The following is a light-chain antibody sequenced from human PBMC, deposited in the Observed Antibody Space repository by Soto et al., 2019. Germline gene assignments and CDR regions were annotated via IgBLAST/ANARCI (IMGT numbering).Light chain of an antibody. CDR1: QYITNSQ. CDR2: GAF. Sequence: EIVLTQSPGTLSLSPGERATLFCRATQYITNSQLAWYQQKPGQAPRLLIFGAFNRATGIPDRFSGSGSGTDFTLTITRLEPEDFAVYYCHQRQSWPRTFGQGTKVDIK. J-gene: IGKJ1*01. V-gene: IGKV3-20*01. CDR3: HQRQSWPRT.